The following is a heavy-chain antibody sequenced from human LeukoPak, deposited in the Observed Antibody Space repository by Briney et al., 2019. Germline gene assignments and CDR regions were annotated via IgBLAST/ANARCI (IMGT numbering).Heavy chain of an antibody. CDR2: IYDSGNT. CDR3: ARRDPIIAAATTGGWFDP. CDR1: GGSISSRSYY. D-gene: IGHD6-13*01. Sequence: SETLSLTCTVSGGSISSRSYYWGWIRQPPGKGLEWIGSIYDSGNTYYNPSLKSRVTISVDTSKNQFSLKVSSVTAADTAVYYCARRDPIIAAATTGGWFDPWGQGTLVTVSS. V-gene: IGHV4-39*01. J-gene: IGHJ5*02.